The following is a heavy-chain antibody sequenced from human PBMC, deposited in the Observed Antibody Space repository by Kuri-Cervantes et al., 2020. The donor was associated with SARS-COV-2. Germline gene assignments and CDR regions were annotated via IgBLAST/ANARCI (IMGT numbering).Heavy chain of an antibody. CDR2: ISWNSGSI. J-gene: IGHJ4*02. D-gene: IGHD4-23*01. Sequence: GGSLRLSCAASGFTFDDYAMHWVRQAPGKGLEWVSGISWNSGSIGYADSVKGRFTISRDNSKNTLYLQMNSLRAEDTAVYYCARVDRTGGNAFVDYWGQGTLVTVS. CDR1: GFTFDDYA. CDR3: ARVDRTGGNAFVDY. V-gene: IGHV3-9*01.